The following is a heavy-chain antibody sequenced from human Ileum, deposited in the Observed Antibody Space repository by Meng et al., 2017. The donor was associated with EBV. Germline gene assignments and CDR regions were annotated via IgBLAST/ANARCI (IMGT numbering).Heavy chain of an antibody. D-gene: IGHD3-10*01. J-gene: IGHJ5*02. V-gene: IGHV4-31*03. CDR3: ARASYGSGSPLGESWFDP. CDR1: XGSISSGGYY. CDR2: IHDSGST. Sequence: QVQLQESGPGLVKPSXXXXXPXXVXXGSISSGGYYWSWVRQHPGKGLEWIGYIHDSGSTYYNPSLKSRVTISADTSKNQFSLKLSSVTAADTAVYYCARASYGSGSPLGESWFDPWGQGTLVTVSS.